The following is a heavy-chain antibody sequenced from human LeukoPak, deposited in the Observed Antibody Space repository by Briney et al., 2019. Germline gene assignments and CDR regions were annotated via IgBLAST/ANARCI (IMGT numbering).Heavy chain of an antibody. V-gene: IGHV1-46*01. D-gene: IGHD1-26*01. CDR1: GYTFTSYY. CDR2: INPSGGST. CDR3: ARPVGAITKSYYFDY. J-gene: IGHJ4*02. Sequence: ASVKVSCKASGYTFTSYYMHWVRQAPGQGLEWMGIINPSGGSTGYAQKFQGRVTMTRDTSTSTYYMELSSLRSEDTAVYYCARPVGAITKSYYFDYWGQGTLVTVSS.